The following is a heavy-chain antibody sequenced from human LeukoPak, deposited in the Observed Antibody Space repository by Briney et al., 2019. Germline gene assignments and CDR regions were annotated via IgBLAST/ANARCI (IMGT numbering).Heavy chain of an antibody. CDR2: ISGSGGST. Sequence: GGSLRLSCAASGFTFSSYAMSWVRQAPGKGLEWVSAISGSGGSTYYADSVKGRFTISRDNSKNTLYLQMNSLRAEDTAVYYCARGSLLGSDTYYFDYWGQGTLVTVSS. V-gene: IGHV3-23*01. CDR3: ARGSLLGSDTYYFDY. CDR1: GFTFSSYA. J-gene: IGHJ4*02. D-gene: IGHD1-26*01.